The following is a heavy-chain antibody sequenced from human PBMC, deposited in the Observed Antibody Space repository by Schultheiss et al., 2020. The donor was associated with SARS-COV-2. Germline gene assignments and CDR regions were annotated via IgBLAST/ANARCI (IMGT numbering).Heavy chain of an antibody. CDR1: GGSFSGYY. CDR2: INHSGST. V-gene: IGHV4-34*01. D-gene: IGHD3-10*01. J-gene: IGHJ4*02. Sequence: SETLSLTCAVYGGSFSGYYWSWIRQPPGKGLEWIGEINHSGSTNYNPSLKSRVTISVDTSKNQFSLKLSSVTAADTAVYYCATGGSGSFPFDYWGQGTLVTVSS. CDR3: ATGGSGSFPFDY.